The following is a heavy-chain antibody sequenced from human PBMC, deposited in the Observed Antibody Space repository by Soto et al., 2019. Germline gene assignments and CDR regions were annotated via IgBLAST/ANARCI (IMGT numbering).Heavy chain of an antibody. CDR1: GFSFSSYW. V-gene: IGHV3-74*01. D-gene: IGHD3-22*01. CDR2: INSDGSST. Sequence: PGGSLRLSCAASGFSFSSYWMHWVRHAPGKGLVWVSRINSDGSSTTYADSVKGRFTISRDNAKNTLYLQMNSLTPEDTAVYYCVKGEYYYDSSGYYPFDYWGQGTLVTVSS. CDR3: VKGEYYYDSSGYYPFDY. J-gene: IGHJ4*02.